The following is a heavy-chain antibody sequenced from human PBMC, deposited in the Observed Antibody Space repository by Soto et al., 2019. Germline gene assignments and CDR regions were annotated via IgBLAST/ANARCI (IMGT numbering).Heavy chain of an antibody. V-gene: IGHV1-18*01. J-gene: IGHJ4*02. D-gene: IGHD3-10*01. CDR1: GHTFINHG. Sequence: QVQLVQSGAEVRKSGASVKVSCKSSGHTFINHGIFWVRQVPGQGLEWMAWIYPYHGNTNYAQKFLGRVALTTDTSTCTAFWDLRSLTTDDTTIYDCAMDLKGVACGGYWGRRTLVTVAS. CDR2: IYPYHGNT. CDR3: AMDLKGVACGGY.